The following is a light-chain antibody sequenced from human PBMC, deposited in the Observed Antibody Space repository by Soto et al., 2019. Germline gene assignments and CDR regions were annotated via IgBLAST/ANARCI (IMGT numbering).Light chain of an antibody. CDR2: GTS. V-gene: IGKV3-20*01. CDR1: QSVSSSY. CDR3: QQYGSSSWT. Sequence: EIVLTQSPGTLSLSPGERATLSCRASQSVSSSYLAWYQQKPGQAPRLLIYGTSSRATAIPDRFSGSGSGTDFTLTISRLEPEDFAVYYCQQYGSSSWTFRQGTKGDI. J-gene: IGKJ1*01.